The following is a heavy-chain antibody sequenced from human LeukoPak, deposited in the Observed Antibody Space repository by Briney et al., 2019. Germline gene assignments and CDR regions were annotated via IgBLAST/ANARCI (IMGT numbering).Heavy chain of an antibody. CDR3: ARGRYSYRA. CDR2: TNHSGST. CDR1: GGSFSGYY. V-gene: IGHV4-34*01. J-gene: IGHJ4*02. Sequence: PSETLSLTCAVYGGSFSGYYWSWIRQPPGKGLEWIGETNHSGSTNYNPSLKSRVTISVDTSKNQFSLKLSSVTAADTAVYYCARGRYSYRAWGQGTLVTVSS. D-gene: IGHD5-18*01.